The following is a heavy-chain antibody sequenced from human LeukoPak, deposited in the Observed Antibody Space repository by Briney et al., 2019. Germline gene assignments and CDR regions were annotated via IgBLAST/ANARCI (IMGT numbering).Heavy chain of an antibody. CDR3: ARDSIRAYYYGSGSYLFGY. D-gene: IGHD3-10*01. Sequence: GASVKVSCKASGYTFTSYYMHWVRQAPGQGLEWMGWINPNSGGTNYAQKFQGRVTMTRDTSISTAYMELSRLRSDDTAVYYCARDSIRAYYYGSGSYLFGYWGQGTLVTVSS. CDR2: INPNSGGT. V-gene: IGHV1-2*02. J-gene: IGHJ4*02. CDR1: GYTFTSYY.